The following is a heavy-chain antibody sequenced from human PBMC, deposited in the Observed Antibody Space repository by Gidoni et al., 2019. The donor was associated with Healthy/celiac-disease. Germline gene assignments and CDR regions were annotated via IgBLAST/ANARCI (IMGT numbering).Heavy chain of an antibody. CDR2: INHSGST. CDR1: GVSFSGYY. Sequence: QVQLQQWGAGLLTPSETLSLTCAAYGVSFSGYYWSWIRQPPGKGLEWIGEINHSGSTNYNPSLKSRVTISVDTSKNQFSLKLSSVTAADTAVYYCARGSKAFWSGYWFVYWGQGTLVTVSS. D-gene: IGHD3-3*01. J-gene: IGHJ4*02. CDR3: ARGSKAFWSGYWFVY. V-gene: IGHV4-34*01.